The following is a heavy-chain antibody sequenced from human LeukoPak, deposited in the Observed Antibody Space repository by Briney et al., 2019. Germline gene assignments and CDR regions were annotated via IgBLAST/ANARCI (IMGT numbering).Heavy chain of an antibody. V-gene: IGHV3-30*03. J-gene: IGHJ5*02. CDR3: ARANLYGGSGNNWFDP. Sequence: PGGSLRLSCAASGFTFSSYGMHWVRQAPGKGLEWVAVISYDGSNKYYADSVKGRFTISRDNSKNTLYLQMNSLRAEDTAVYYCARANLYGGSGNNWFDPWGQGTLVTVSS. CDR1: GFTFSSYG. D-gene: IGHD3-10*01. CDR2: ISYDGSNK.